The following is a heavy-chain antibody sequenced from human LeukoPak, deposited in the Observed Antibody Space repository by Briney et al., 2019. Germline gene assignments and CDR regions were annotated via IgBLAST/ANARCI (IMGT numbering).Heavy chain of an antibody. CDR3: TSIGVGATSSYYMDV. V-gene: IGHV1-69*06. D-gene: IGHD1-26*01. Sequence: SVKVSCKASGGTFSSYAISCVRQAPGQGLEWMGGIIPIFGTANYAQKFQGRVTITADKSTSTAYMELSSLRSEDTAVYYCTSIGVGATSSYYMDVWGKGTTVTVSS. J-gene: IGHJ6*03. CDR1: GGTFSSYA. CDR2: IIPIFGTA.